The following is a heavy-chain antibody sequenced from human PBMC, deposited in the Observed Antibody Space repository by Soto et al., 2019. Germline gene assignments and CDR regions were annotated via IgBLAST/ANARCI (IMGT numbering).Heavy chain of an antibody. V-gene: IGHV1-3*01. J-gene: IGHJ4*02. CDR2: XNXGXGXT. Sequence: ASVKVSCKASGYTFTSYAMHLVRQAPGQRLEXMGWXNXGXGXTXYXXXXQGRVTITRDTSASTAYMELSSLRSEDTAVYYCARGYRVVSYFDYWGQGTLVTVSS. D-gene: IGHD2-15*01. CDR1: GYTFTSYA. CDR3: ARGYRVVSYFDY.